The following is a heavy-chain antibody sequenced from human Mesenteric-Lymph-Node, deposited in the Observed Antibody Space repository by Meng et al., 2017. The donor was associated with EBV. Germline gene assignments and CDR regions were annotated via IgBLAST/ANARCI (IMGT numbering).Heavy chain of an antibody. V-gene: IGHV4-30-2*06. CDR3: AGGDYVNQFNY. CDR2: VHHSGLT. J-gene: IGHJ4*02. CDR1: GGSVNSGGYS. D-gene: IGHD4-17*01. Sequence: QLQLQEPGSGLVKPSQTLSLTCTVSGGSVNSGGYSWSWIRQSPEKGLEWIGYVHHSGLTYYNPSLETRVIISLERSKNQFSLKLTSVTAADTAVYYCAGGDYVNQFNYWGQGTLVTVSS.